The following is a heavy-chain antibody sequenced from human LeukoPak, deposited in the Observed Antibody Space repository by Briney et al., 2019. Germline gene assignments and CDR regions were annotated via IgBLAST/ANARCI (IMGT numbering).Heavy chain of an antibody. J-gene: IGHJ4*02. CDR3: ARDRRYYGSGSNTYYFDY. V-gene: IGHV4-59*01. CDR2: IYYSGST. D-gene: IGHD3-10*01. CDR1: GGSISSYY. Sequence: SETLSLTCTASGGSISSYYWSWIRQPPGKGLEWIGYIYYSGSTNYNPSLKSRVTISVDTSKNQFSLKLSSVTAADTAVYYCARDRRYYGSGSNTYYFDYWGQGTLVTVSS.